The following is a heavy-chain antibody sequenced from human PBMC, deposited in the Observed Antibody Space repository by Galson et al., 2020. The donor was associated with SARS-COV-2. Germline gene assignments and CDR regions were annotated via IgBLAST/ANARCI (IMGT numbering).Heavy chain of an antibody. CDR3: ARDLTPYGMDV. J-gene: IGHJ6*02. CDR1: GFRFEDYD. CDR2: LNWDGERI. D-gene: IGHD3-9*01. Sequence: PGGSLRLSCAASGFRFEDYDMHWVRQAPGKGLEWVAGLNWDGERIGYADSVKGRFTISRDNAKDSLYLQMNSLRTEDTALYYCARDLTPYGMDVWGQGTTVTVSS. V-gene: IGHV3-9*01.